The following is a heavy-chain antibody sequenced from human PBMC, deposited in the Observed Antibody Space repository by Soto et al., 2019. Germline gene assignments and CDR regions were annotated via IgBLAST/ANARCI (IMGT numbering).Heavy chain of an antibody. D-gene: IGHD3-22*01. J-gene: IGHJ4*02. Sequence: SETLSLTCTVSGGSISSGDYYWSWIRQPPGKGLEWIGYIYYSGSTYYNPSLKSRVTISVDTSKNQFSLKLSSVTAADTAVYYCARGSAYYYDSSGYYGYWGQGTLVTVS. CDR2: IYYSGST. V-gene: IGHV4-30-4*01. CDR1: GGSISSGDYY. CDR3: ARGSAYYYDSSGYYGY.